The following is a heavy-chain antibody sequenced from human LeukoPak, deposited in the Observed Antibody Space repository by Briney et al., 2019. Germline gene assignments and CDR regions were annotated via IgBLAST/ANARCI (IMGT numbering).Heavy chain of an antibody. CDR1: GGTFSSYA. D-gene: IGHD3-9*01. Sequence: ASVKVSCKASGGTFSSYAISWVRQAPGQGLEWMGGIIPIFGTANYAQKFQGRVTITADESTSTAYMELSRLRSDDTAVYYCARVILTGYDAFDIWGQGTMVTVSS. CDR3: ARVILTGYDAFDI. CDR2: IIPIFGTA. J-gene: IGHJ3*02. V-gene: IGHV1-69*13.